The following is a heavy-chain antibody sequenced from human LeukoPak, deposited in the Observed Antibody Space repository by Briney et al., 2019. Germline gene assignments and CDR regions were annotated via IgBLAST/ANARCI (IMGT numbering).Heavy chain of an antibody. CDR3: ARVDITMIVQLDY. CDR2: IYHSGST. D-gene: IGHD3-22*01. J-gene: IGHJ4*02. CDR1: GGSISSSSYY. V-gene: IGHV4-39*07. Sequence: SETLSLTCSVSGGSISSSSYYWGWIRQPPGKGLEWIGSIYHSGSTYYNPSLKSRVTISVDTSKNQFSLKLSSVTAADTAVYYCARVDITMIVQLDYWGQGTLVTVSS.